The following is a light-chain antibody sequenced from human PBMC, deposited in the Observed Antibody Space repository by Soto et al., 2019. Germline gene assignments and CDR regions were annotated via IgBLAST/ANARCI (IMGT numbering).Light chain of an antibody. CDR1: QSISSW. CDR3: QQYNSYSPT. Sequence: DIQMTQSPSTLSASVGDRVTITCRASQSISSWLAWYQQKPGKAPKLLIYKASSLESGVPSRFSGSGSGTEFTLTISSRQPDDFATYYFQQYNSYSPTFGQGTKVEIK. CDR2: KAS. J-gene: IGKJ1*01. V-gene: IGKV1-5*03.